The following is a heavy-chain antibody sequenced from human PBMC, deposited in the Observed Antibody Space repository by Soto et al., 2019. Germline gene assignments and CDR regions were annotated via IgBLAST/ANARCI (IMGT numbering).Heavy chain of an antibody. V-gene: IGHV4-34*08. J-gene: IGHJ6*02. CDR2: INHSGST. CDR3: AIDSSGYYLYGMDV. Sequence: SETVSLTCAVYGGTFSVYYWSLIRQPPGKGLEWIGEINHSGSTNYNPSLKSRVTISVDTSKNQFSLKLSSVTAADKAVYYCAIDSSGYYLYGMDVSGQGTTVTVSS. D-gene: IGHD3-22*01. CDR1: GGTFSVYY.